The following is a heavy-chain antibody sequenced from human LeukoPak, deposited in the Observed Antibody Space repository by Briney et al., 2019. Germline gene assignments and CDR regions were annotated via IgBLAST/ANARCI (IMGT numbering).Heavy chain of an antibody. D-gene: IGHD4-17*01. CDR3: ASGYGDYIDY. CDR1: GYTFTGYY. J-gene: IGHJ4*02. CDR2: IIPILGIA. Sequence: GASVKVSCKASGYTFTGYYMYWVRQAPGQGLEWMGRIIPILGIANYAQKFQGRVTITADKSTSTAYMELSSLRSEDTAVYYRASGYGDYIDYWGQGTLVTVSS. V-gene: IGHV1-69*02.